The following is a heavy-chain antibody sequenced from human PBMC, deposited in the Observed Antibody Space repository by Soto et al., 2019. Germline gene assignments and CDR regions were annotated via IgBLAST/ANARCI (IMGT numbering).Heavy chain of an antibody. D-gene: IGHD1-20*01. CDR3: ARVTRTPLQYYFDY. CDR2: FDPEDGKT. J-gene: IGHJ4*02. CDR1: GYTLTELS. Sequence: ASVKVSCKVSGYTLTELSMHWVRQAPGKGLEWMGGFDPEDGKTIYAQKFQGRVTITADESTSTAYMELSSLRSEDTAVYYCARVTRTPLQYYFDYWGQGTLVTVSS. V-gene: IGHV1-24*01.